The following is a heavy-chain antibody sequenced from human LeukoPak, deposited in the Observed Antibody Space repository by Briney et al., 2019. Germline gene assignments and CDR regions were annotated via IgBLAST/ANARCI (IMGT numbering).Heavy chain of an antibody. Sequence: GGSLRLSCAASGFTFSGSAMRWVRQASGKGLEWVGRIRSKANSYATAYAASVKGRFTISRDDSKNTAYLQMNSLKTEDTAVYYCTKGFGELSIWGQGTMVTVSS. CDR2: IRSKANSYAT. J-gene: IGHJ3*02. V-gene: IGHV3-73*01. CDR1: GFTFSGSA. CDR3: TKGFGELSI. D-gene: IGHD3-10*01.